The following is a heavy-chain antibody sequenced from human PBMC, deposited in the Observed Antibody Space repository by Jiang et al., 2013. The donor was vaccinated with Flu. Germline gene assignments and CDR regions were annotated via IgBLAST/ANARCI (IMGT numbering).Heavy chain of an antibody. D-gene: IGHD2-2*01. CDR3: ARDRLIVPAAIYSSSSGVGY. V-gene: IGHV3-74*01. Sequence: QLVESGGGLVQPGGSLRLSCAASGFTFSSYWMDWVRQAPGKGLVWVSRINSDGSSTSYADSVKGRFTISRDNAKNTLYLQMNSLRAEDTAVYYCARDRLIVPAAIYSSSSGVGYWGQGSLVTVSS. CDR1: GFTFSSYW. CDR2: INSDGSST. J-gene: IGHJ4*02.